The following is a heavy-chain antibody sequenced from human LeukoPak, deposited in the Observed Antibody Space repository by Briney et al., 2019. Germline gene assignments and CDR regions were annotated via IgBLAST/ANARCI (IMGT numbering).Heavy chain of an antibody. CDR2: SHNSGST. J-gene: IGHJ4*02. CDR3: ARQTFGVLYFDS. D-gene: IGHD3-10*01. V-gene: IGHV4-61*02. CDR1: GGSISRGSYY. Sequence: SETLSLTCIVSGGSISRGSYYWNWIRQPAGKGLEWMGRSHNSGSTNYNPSLKSRVIISVDTSKNQFSLNLSSVTAADTAVYYCARQTFGVLYFDSWGPGTLVIVSS.